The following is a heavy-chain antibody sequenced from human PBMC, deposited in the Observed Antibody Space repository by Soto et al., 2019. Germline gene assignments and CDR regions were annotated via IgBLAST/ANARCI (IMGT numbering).Heavy chain of an antibody. CDR3: ARGPNVLRYFDWSGAIREWFDP. V-gene: IGHV1-18*01. CDR1: GYTFNTYG. Sequence: ASVKVSCKTSGYTFNTYGINWVRQAPGQGLELMGWISAYDGKTTYAEKLQGRVTMTTDTSTSTAYMELRSLRSDDAAVYYCARGPNVLRYFDWSGAIREWFDPWGQGTLVTVSS. D-gene: IGHD3-9*01. CDR2: ISAYDGKT. J-gene: IGHJ5*02.